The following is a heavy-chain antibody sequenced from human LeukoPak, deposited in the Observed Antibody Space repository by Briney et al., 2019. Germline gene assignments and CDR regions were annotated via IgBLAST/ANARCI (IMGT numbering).Heavy chain of an antibody. J-gene: IGHJ4*02. CDR3: AKDGIVVVTAIWY. D-gene: IGHD2-21*02. CDR2: ISGSGGST. V-gene: IGHV3-23*01. Sequence: ETLSLTCAVSGGSISTSNWWSWVRQPPGKGLEWVSAISGSGGSTYYADSVKGRFTISRDNSKNTLYLQMNSLRAEDTAVYYCAKDGIVVVTAIWYWGQGTLVTVSS. CDR1: GGSISTSN.